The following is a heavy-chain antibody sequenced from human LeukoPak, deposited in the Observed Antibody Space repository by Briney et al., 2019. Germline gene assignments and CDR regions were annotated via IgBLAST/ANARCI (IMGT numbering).Heavy chain of an antibody. J-gene: IGHJ4*02. V-gene: IGHV4-59*08. CDR1: GGSISSYY. CDR3: ARVNYYDPYYFDY. Sequence: SETLSLTFTVSGGSISSYYWSWIRQPPGKGLEWIGYIYYSGSTNYNPSLKSRVTISVDTSKNQFSLKLSSVTAADTAVYYCARVNYYDPYYFDYWGQGTLVTVSS. D-gene: IGHD3-22*01. CDR2: IYYSGST.